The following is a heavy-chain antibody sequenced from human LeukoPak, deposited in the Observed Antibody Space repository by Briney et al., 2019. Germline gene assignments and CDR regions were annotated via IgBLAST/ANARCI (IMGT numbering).Heavy chain of an antibody. CDR2: INPSGGST. D-gene: IGHD3-10*01. Sequence: ASVKVSCKASGYTFTSYYMHWVRQAPGQGLEWMGIINPSGGSTSYAQKFQGRVTMTRDTSTSTVYMELSRLRSDDTAVYYCARNTYGSGSIGYYYYYMDVWGKGTTVTVSS. CDR1: GYTFTSYY. V-gene: IGHV1-46*01. J-gene: IGHJ6*03. CDR3: ARNTYGSGSIGYYYYYMDV.